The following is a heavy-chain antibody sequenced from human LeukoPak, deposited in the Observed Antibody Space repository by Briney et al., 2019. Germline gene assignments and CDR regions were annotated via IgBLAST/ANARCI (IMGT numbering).Heavy chain of an antibody. CDR3: AKTSYYYDSSGYLGY. CDR2: ISGSGGST. Sequence: GGSLRLSCAASGFTFSSYAMSWVRQAPGKGLEWVSAISGSGGSTYYADSVKGRFTISRDNSKNTLYLQMNSLRAEDTAVYYCAKTSYYYDSSGYLGYWGQGTLVTVSS. CDR1: GFTFSSYA. V-gene: IGHV3-23*01. J-gene: IGHJ4*02. D-gene: IGHD3-22*01.